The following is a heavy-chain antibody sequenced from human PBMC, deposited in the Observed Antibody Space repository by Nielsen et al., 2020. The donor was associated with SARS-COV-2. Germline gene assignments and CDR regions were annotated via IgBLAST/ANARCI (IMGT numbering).Heavy chain of an antibody. V-gene: IGHV1-69*13. D-gene: IGHD1-26*01. J-gene: IGHJ6*02. Sequence: SVKVSCKASGGTFSSYAISWVRQAPGQGLEWMGGIIPIFGTANYAQKFQGRVTITADESTSTAYMELSSLRSEDTAVYYCARDHSGSYYYYYGMDVWGQGTTVTVSS. CDR1: GGTFSSYA. CDR3: ARDHSGSYYYYYGMDV. CDR2: IIPIFGTA.